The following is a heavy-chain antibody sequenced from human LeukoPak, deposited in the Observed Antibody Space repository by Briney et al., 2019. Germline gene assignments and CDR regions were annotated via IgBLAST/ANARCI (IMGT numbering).Heavy chain of an antibody. Sequence: SGTLSLTCAVSGGSISSSNWWSWVRQPPGKGLEWIGEIDHSGSTNYNPSLKSRVTISIDKSKNQFSLKLSSVTAADTAVFYCARAFYSSSWYHKEDFFDYWGQGTLVTVSS. CDR3: ARAFYSSSWYHKEDFFDY. J-gene: IGHJ4*02. V-gene: IGHV4-4*02. CDR1: GGSISSSNW. CDR2: IDHSGST. D-gene: IGHD6-13*01.